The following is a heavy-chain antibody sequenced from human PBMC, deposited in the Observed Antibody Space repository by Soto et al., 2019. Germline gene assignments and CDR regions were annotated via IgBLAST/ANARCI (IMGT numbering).Heavy chain of an antibody. J-gene: IGHJ4*02. D-gene: IGHD6-19*01. CDR1: GFTFSDYA. CDR2: VSHDGRNT. Sequence: VQLVESGGGVVQPGRSLRLSCAASGFTFSDYAMHWLRQAPGKGLEWVAVVSHDGRNTHYADSVKGRFTISRDSSKNTVSLEMSCLRAEDTAVYYCAKGGRQWLVTSDFNYWGQGALVTVSS. V-gene: IGHV3-30*18. CDR3: AKGGRQWLVTSDFNY.